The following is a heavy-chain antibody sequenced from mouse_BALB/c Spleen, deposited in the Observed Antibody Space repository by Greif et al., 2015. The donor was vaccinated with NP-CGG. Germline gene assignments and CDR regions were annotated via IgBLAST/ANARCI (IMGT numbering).Heavy chain of an antibody. D-gene: IGHD2-4*01. CDR2: INPYNGDT. Sequence: EVKVEESGPELVKPGASVKISCKASGYSFTGYFMNWVKQSHGKSLEWIGRINPYNGDTFYNQKFKGKATLTVDKSSSTAHMELLSLTSEDSAVYYCGRTYDYDGVYFDYWGQGTTLTVSS. J-gene: IGHJ2*01. CDR1: GYSFTGYF. CDR3: GRTYDYDGVYFDY. V-gene: IGHV1-37*01.